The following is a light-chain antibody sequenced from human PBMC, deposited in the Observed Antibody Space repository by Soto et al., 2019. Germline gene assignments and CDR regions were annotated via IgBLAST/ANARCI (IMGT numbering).Light chain of an antibody. J-gene: IGKJ2*01. CDR2: DAS. CDR1: ERVASNY. CDR3: QQRSDWPPRT. Sequence: EVVLTQSPGTLSLSAGERATLFCRASERVASNYLAWYQQKPGQAPRLLIYDASNRATGTPARFSGSGSGTDFTLTISSLEAEDFAVYYCQQRSDWPPRTFGQGTKLEIK. V-gene: IGKV3-11*01.